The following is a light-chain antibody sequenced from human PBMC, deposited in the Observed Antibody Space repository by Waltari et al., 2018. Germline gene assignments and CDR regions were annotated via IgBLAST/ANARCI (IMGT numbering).Light chain of an antibody. CDR2: DVT. V-gene: IGLV2-11*01. CDR1: SSDVGGYNY. J-gene: IGLJ3*02. CDR3: SSYAGTYTGV. Sequence: QSALTQPRSVSESPGQSVTISCTGTSSDVGGYNYISWYQHHPGKAPKPIISDVTTRPSGVPDRFSASKSGNTASLTISGLRAEDEADYYCSSYAGTYTGVFGGGTKLTVL.